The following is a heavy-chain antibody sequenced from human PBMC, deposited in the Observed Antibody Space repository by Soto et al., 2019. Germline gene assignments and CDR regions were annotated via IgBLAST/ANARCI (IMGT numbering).Heavy chain of an antibody. V-gene: IGHV4-34*01. D-gene: IGHD2-15*01. CDR3: ARVPIRDCSGGSCYPGY. CDR2: INHSGST. Sequence: PSETLSLTCAVYGGSFSGYYWSWIRQPPGKGLEWIGEINHSGSTNYNPSLKSRVTISVDTSKNQFSLKLSSVTAADTAVYYCARVPIRDCSGGSCYPGYWGQGTLVTVS. J-gene: IGHJ4*02. CDR1: GGSFSGYY.